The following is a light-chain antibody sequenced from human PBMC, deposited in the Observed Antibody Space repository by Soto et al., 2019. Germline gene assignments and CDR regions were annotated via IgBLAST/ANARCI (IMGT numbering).Light chain of an antibody. J-gene: IGKJ1*01. CDR3: QQYNNYPRT. CDR2: DAS. V-gene: IGKV1-5*01. CDR1: ESIRTW. Sequence: DIQMTQSPSTLSASIGDRLTITCRASESIRTWLAWYQHKPGKAPKFLIYDASRLESGVPSRFSGSGSGTEFTLTISSLQPDDFATYYCQQYNNYPRTFGQGTKVDIK.